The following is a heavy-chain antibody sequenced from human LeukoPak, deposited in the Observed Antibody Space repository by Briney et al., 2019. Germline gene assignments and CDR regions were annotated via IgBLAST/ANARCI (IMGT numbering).Heavy chain of an antibody. Sequence: ASVKVSCKASGYTFTGYYMHWVRQAPGQGLEWMGRVNPKSGGTNYAQEFQGRVTMTRDTSINTAYMELSRVRSDDTAVYYCARAGGWGIGTRGATSDYWGQGTLVTVSS. V-gene: IGHV1-2*06. CDR3: ARAGGWGIGTRGATSDY. CDR1: GYTFTGYY. D-gene: IGHD1-26*01. J-gene: IGHJ4*02. CDR2: VNPKSGGT.